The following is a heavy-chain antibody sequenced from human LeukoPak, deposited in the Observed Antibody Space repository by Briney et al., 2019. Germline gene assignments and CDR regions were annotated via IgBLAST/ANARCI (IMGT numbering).Heavy chain of an antibody. D-gene: IGHD3-10*01. CDR3: ARAWGSGSYYKALYYYYYMDV. J-gene: IGHJ6*03. V-gene: IGHV1-2*06. Sequence: ASVKVSCKASGYTFTGYYMHWVRQAPGQGIEWMGRINPNSGGTNYAQKFQGRVTMTRDTSISTAYMELSRLRSDDTAVYYCARAWGSGSYYKALYYYYYMDVWGKGTTVTVSS. CDR1: GYTFTGYY. CDR2: INPNSGGT.